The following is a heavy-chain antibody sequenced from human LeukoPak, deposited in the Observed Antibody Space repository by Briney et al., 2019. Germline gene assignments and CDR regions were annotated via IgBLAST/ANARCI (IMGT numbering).Heavy chain of an antibody. Sequence: ASVKVSYKASGGTFSSYAISWVRQAPGQGLEWMGGIIPIFGTANYAQKFQGRVTITADESTSTAYMELSSLRSEDTAVYYCARGRHPGYCSGGSCRATGAFDIWGQGTMVTVSS. V-gene: IGHV1-69*13. D-gene: IGHD2-15*01. J-gene: IGHJ3*02. CDR3: ARGRHPGYCSGGSCRATGAFDI. CDR2: IIPIFGTA. CDR1: GGTFSSYA.